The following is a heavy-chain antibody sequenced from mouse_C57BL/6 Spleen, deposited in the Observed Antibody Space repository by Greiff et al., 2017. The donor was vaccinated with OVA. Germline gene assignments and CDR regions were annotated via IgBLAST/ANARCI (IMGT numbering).Heavy chain of an antibody. Sequence: VQLKQSVAELVRPGASVKLSCTASGFNIKNTYMHWVKQRPEQGLEWIGRIDPANGDTTYASKFPGKATITADTSSNTDYLQHSSLTAENTAIYDSARPDYCGCSPYFDYWGQGTTLTVSS. CDR2: IDPANGDT. CDR3: ARPDYCGCSPYFDY. D-gene: IGHD1-1*01. CDR1: GFNIKNTY. J-gene: IGHJ2*01. V-gene: IGHV14-3*01.